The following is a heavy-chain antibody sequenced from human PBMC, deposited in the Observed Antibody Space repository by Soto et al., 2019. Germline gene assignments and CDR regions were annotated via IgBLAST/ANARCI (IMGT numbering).Heavy chain of an antibody. V-gene: IGHV3-21*04. D-gene: IGHD5-12*01. CDR1: GFTFSSYN. CDR3: HGYGY. CDR2: INSNSRYI. Sequence: PGGSLRLSCAVSGFTFSSYNMNWVRQAPGKGLEWVSSINSNSRYIYYADSVKCRFIISRDISKNTLYLQMNILRAEDTAVYYCHGYGYWGQGTLVTVSS. J-gene: IGHJ4*02.